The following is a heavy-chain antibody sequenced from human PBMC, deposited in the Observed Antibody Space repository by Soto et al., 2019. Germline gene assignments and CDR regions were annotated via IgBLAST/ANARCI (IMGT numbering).Heavy chain of an antibody. D-gene: IGHD3-10*01. CDR3: ATFYGSGTNWFDP. CDR1: GDSISSGDYS. CDR2: IYHSGST. V-gene: IGHV4-30-2*01. J-gene: IGHJ5*02. Sequence: QLQLQESGSGLVKPSQTLSLTCAVSGDSISSGDYSWSWIRQPPGKGLDWIGYIYHSGSTHYNPSLKSRVTISVDRSKNQLSLKLSSVTAADTAVYYCATFYGSGTNWFDPWGQGTLVTVSS.